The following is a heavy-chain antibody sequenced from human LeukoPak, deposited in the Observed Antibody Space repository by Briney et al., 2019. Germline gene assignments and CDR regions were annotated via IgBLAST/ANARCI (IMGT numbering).Heavy chain of an antibody. J-gene: IGHJ6*03. CDR1: GFTFDDYA. CDR2: ISWDGGST. Sequence: PGGSLRLSCAASGFTFDDYAMHWVRQAPGKGLEWVSLISWDGGSTYYADSVKGRFTISRDNSKNSLYLQMNSLRAEDTALYYCAKGAQGYCTNGVCSDYYMDVWGKGTTVTVSS. V-gene: IGHV3-43D*03. D-gene: IGHD2-8*01. CDR3: AKGAQGYCTNGVCSDYYMDV.